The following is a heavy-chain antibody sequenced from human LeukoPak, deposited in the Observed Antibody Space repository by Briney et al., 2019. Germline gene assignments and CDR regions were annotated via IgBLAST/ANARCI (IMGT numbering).Heavy chain of an antibody. CDR2: ISYDGSNK. V-gene: IGHV3-30*04. CDR3: ARGYSIAAAGTGY. D-gene: IGHD6-13*01. Sequence: GRSLRLSCAASGFTFSSYAIHWVRQAPGKGLEWVAVISYDGSNKYYADSVKGRFTISRDNSKNTLYLQMNSLRAEDTAVYYCARGYSIAAAGTGYWGQGTLVTVSS. CDR1: GFTFSSYA. J-gene: IGHJ4*02.